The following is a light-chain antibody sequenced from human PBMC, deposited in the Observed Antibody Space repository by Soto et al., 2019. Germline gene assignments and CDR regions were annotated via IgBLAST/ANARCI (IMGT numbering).Light chain of an antibody. J-gene: IGLJ1*01. V-gene: IGLV2-18*02. CDR3: NSYTGSSTYV. CDR2: EVS. Sequence: QSVLTKPASVYGAPGQSVAISCTGTSSDVGSYNRVSWYQQPPGAAPKLMIYEVSNRPSGVPDRFSGSKSGNTASLTISGLQAEDEADYYCNSYTGSSTYVFGTGTKVTVL. CDR1: SSDVGSYNR.